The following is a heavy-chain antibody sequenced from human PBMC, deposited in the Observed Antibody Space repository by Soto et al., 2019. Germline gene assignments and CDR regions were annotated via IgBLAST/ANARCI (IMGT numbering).Heavy chain of an antibody. Sequence: PSETLSLTCTVSGGSFNADWWNWIRQPPGKGLEWIGYISYSGSTNYNPSLKGRVTISLDTSKNQFSLTLNFLTAADTAVYYCARGIKYGDYSRWFDPWGPGTLVTVSS. J-gene: IGHJ5*02. CDR2: ISYSGST. V-gene: IGHV4-59*08. D-gene: IGHD4-17*01. CDR1: GGSFNADW. CDR3: ARGIKYGDYSRWFDP.